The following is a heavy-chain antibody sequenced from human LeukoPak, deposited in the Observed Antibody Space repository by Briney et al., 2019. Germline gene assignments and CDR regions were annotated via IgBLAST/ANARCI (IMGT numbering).Heavy chain of an antibody. V-gene: IGHV3-30*04. CDR3: ARGKLTQIDY. CDR2: VSYDGYNK. CDR1: GFSFSSYA. J-gene: IGHJ4*02. Sequence: PGGSLRLSCAASGFSFSSYAMHWVRQASGKGLEWVTVVSYDGYNKYYADSVKGRFTLSRDNSKNTLYLQMNSLRAEDTAVYYCARGKLTQIDYWGQGTLVTVSS. D-gene: IGHD4/OR15-4a*01.